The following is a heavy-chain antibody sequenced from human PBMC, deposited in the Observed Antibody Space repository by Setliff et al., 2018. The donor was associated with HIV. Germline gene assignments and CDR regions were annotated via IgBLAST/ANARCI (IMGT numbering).Heavy chain of an antibody. V-gene: IGHV4-4*08. J-gene: IGHJ4*02. CDR2: IYTSGST. CDR1: GGSMSTYY. Sequence: SETLSLTCTVSGGSMSTYYWSWIRQPPGKGLEWIGYIYTSGSTNYNPSLRSRVTISVDTSKNHFSRRLGSVTAADTAVYYCARGEFYCGTDCYWSSCDYWGQGSLVTVSS. D-gene: IGHD2-21*02. CDR3: ARGEFYCGTDCYWSSCDY.